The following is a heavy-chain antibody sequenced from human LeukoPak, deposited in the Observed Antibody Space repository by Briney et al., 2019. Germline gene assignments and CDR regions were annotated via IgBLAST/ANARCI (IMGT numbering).Heavy chain of an antibody. Sequence: GGSLRLSCAASGFTFNTWMHWVRQAPGKGLVWVPLINNDGNIITYADSVKGRFSVSRDDAKNTLYLQMSSLRDEDTAVYYCVRDTSVTRMDVWGKGTTVTVSS. V-gene: IGHV3-74*01. CDR1: GFTFNTW. CDR3: VRDTSVTRMDV. D-gene: IGHD4-17*01. CDR2: INNDGNII. J-gene: IGHJ6*04.